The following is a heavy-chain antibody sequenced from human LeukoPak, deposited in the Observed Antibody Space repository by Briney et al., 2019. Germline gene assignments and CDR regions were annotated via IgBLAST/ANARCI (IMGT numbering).Heavy chain of an antibody. CDR3: ARDQVTMIVVPVGYFDL. Sequence: GRSLRLSCAASGFTFSSYWMSWVRQAPGKGLEWVANIKQDGSEKYYVDSVKGRFTISRDNAKNSLYLQMNSLRAEDTAVYYCARDQVTMIVVPVGYFDLWGRGTLVTVSS. D-gene: IGHD3-22*01. V-gene: IGHV3-7*01. CDR2: IKQDGSEK. CDR1: GFTFSSYW. J-gene: IGHJ2*01.